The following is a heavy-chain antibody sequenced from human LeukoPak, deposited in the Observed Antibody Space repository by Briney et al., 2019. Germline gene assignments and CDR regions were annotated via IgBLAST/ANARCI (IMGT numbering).Heavy chain of an antibody. V-gene: IGHV3-21*01. CDR1: GFIFSRYT. CDR2: ISSSGTYT. Sequence: GGSLRLSCPGSGFIFSRYTINWVRQAPGKGLEWVSPISSSGTYTSYADSVKGRFTISRDNAKNSLYLQMNSLRPEDTAVYYCARVDARDWYFDLWGRGTLVTVSS. CDR3: ARVDARDWYFDL. J-gene: IGHJ2*01.